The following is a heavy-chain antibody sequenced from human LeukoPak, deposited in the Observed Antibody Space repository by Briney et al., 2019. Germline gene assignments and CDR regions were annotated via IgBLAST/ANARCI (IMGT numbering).Heavy chain of an antibody. CDR2: IIPIFGTA. Sequence: GSSVKVSCKASGGTFSSYAISWVRQAPGQGLEWMGRIIPIFGTANYAQKFKGRVTITTDESTSTAYMELSSLRSEDTAVYYCARDTGFCSGGSCYGEVWFDPWGQGTLVTVSS. J-gene: IGHJ5*02. CDR1: GGTFSSYA. V-gene: IGHV1-69*05. CDR3: ARDTGFCSGGSCYGEVWFDP. D-gene: IGHD2-15*01.